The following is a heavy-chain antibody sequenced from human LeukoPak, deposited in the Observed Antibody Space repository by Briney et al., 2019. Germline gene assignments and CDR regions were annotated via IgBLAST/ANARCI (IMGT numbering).Heavy chain of an antibody. CDR1: GYTFTDYY. Sequence: ASVKISCKVSGYTFTDYYMHWVQQAPGKGLEWMGLVDPEDGETIYAEKFQGRVTITADTSTDTAYMELSSLRSEDTAVYYCATGPPLSPLGGSLQVDYWGQGTLVTVSS. V-gene: IGHV1-69-2*01. CDR2: VDPEDGET. J-gene: IGHJ4*02. CDR3: ATGPPLSPLGGSLQVDY. D-gene: IGHD1-26*01.